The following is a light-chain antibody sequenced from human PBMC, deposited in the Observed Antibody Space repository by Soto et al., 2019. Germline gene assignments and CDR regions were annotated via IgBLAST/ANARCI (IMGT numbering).Light chain of an antibody. CDR2: AAS. J-gene: IGKJ4*01. Sequence: IHFTHSASSLSASCGDRVAITCGAVQYIAIYLAWYQQKPREAPKLLIYAASTFYGGVPSRFSGSRSGTDFALTITSLQAEDLATYYSQHLRLYPSTFGGGPTVDIK. V-gene: IGKV1-9*01. CDR1: QYIAIY. CDR3: QHLRLYPST.